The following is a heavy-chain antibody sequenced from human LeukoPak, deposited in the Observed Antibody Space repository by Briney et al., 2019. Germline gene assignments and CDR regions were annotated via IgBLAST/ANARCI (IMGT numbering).Heavy chain of an antibody. V-gene: IGHV3-53*04. Sequence: GGSLRLSCAASGFTFSSYAMSWVRQAPGKGLEWVSGIYSGGSTYYADSVKGRFTISRHNSKNTLYLQMNSLRAEDTAVYYCASSIYYYDSSGYYGYWGQGTLVTVSS. CDR2: IYSGGST. CDR1: GFTFSSYA. CDR3: ASSIYYYDSSGYYGY. D-gene: IGHD3-22*01. J-gene: IGHJ4*02.